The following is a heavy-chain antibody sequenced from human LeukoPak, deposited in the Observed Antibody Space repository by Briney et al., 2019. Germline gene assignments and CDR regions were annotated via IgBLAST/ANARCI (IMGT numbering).Heavy chain of an antibody. V-gene: IGHV3-43*01. CDR1: GFTFDRFT. Sequence: GRSLRLSCAASGFTFDRFTIHWVRQTPGKGLEWVSLINRRGHTFYADSVKGRFTISRDNSRDSVFLQMNSLRPEDTALYHCAKEVDCPSDCLFFHSWGQGTLVTVSS. D-gene: IGHD2-21*02. CDR3: AKEVDCPSDCLFFHS. J-gene: IGHJ4*02. CDR2: INRRGHT.